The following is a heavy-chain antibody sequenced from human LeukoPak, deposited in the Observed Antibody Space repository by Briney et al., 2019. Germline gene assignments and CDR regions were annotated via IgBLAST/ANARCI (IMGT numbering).Heavy chain of an antibody. D-gene: IGHD6-13*01. J-gene: IGHJ4*02. Sequence: PSETLSLTCAVYGGSFSTYYWNWIRQPPGKGLEWIGSIYYSGSTYYNPSLKSRVTISVDTSKNQFSLKLSSVTAADTAVYYCARLQIAAAVYYFDYWGQGTLVTVSS. CDR1: GGSFSTYY. CDR3: ARLQIAAAVYYFDY. CDR2: IYYSGST. V-gene: IGHV4-39*01.